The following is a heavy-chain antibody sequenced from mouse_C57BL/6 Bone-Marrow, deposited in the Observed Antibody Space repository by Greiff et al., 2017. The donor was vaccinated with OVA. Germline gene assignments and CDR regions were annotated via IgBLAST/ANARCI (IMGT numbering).Heavy chain of an antibody. CDR3: ARGNVGSSFYAMDY. Sequence: VQLQQSVAELVRPGASVKLSCTASGFNITNTYMHWVKQRPEQGLEWIGRIDPANDNTKYAPKFQGKAIMTADTSSNTAYLQLSSLSSEDTAVYCCARGNVGSSFYAMDYWGQGTSVTVSS. D-gene: IGHD1-1*01. J-gene: IGHJ4*01. CDR1: GFNITNTY. CDR2: IDPANDNT. V-gene: IGHV14-3*01.